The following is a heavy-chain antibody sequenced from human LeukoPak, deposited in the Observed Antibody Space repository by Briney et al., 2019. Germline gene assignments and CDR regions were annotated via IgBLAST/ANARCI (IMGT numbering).Heavy chain of an antibody. CDR2: IGGSGGST. D-gene: IGHD6-13*01. CDR3: AKASVVYGSSWYHFDF. Sequence: AAGSLRLSCAASGFTFSSYAMSWVRQAPGKGLEWVSAIGGSGGSTYSADSVRGWFTISRDNAKNTLYLQMNSQRAEDTAVYHRAKASVVYGSSWYHFDFWGQGTLVSVSS. CDR1: GFTFSSYA. V-gene: IGHV3-23*01. J-gene: IGHJ4*02.